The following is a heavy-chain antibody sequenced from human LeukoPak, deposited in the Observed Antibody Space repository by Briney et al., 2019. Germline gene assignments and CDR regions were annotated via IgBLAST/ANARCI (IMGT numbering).Heavy chain of an antibody. D-gene: IGHD6-19*01. CDR1: GYTFTSYG. CDR2: ISAYNGNT. V-gene: IGHV1-18*01. CDR3: AKYNQYSSGWFDNWFDP. Sequence: ASVKVSCKASGYTFTSYGISWVRQAPGQGLEWMRWISAYNGNTNYAQKLQGRVTMTTDTSTSTAYMELRSLRSDDTAVYYCAKYNQYSSGWFDNWFDPWGQGTLVTVSS. J-gene: IGHJ5*02.